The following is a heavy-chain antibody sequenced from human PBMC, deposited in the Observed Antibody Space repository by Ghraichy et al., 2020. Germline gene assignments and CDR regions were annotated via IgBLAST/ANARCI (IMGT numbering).Heavy chain of an antibody. Sequence: LSLTCAASGFTFSSYAMHWVRQAPGKGLEWVAAISYDGSNKFYADSVKGRFTISRDNSENTLYLQMNSLIPEDTAVYYCARDVNWLGVGARFDYWGQGALATVSS. J-gene: IGHJ4*02. CDR2: ISYDGSNK. V-gene: IGHV3-30-3*01. CDR1: GFTFSSYA. CDR3: ARDVNWLGVGARFDY. D-gene: IGHD1-26*01.